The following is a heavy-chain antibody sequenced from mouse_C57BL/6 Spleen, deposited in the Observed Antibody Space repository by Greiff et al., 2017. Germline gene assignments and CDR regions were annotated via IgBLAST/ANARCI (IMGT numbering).Heavy chain of an antibody. J-gene: IGHJ4*01. V-gene: IGHV1-82*01. CDR3: ARRGDERGAMDY. Sequence: QVQLKQSGPELVKPGASVKISCKASGYAFSSSWMNWVKQRPGKGLEWIGRIYPGDGDTNYNGKFKGKATLTADKSSSTAYMQLSSLTSEDSAVYFCARRGDERGAMDYWGQGTSVTVSS. CDR1: GYAFSSSW. CDR2: IYPGDGDT. D-gene: IGHD3-3*01.